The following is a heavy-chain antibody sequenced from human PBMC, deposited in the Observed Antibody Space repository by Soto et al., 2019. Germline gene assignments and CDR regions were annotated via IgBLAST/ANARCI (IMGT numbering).Heavy chain of an antibody. D-gene: IGHD3-3*01. V-gene: IGHV4-34*01. J-gene: IGHJ4*02. CDR1: GGSFIGYY. CDR2: INHSGST. CDR3: ASGRVVPMDY. Sequence: SETLSLTCAVDGGSFIGYYWSWIRQPPGKGLEWIGEINHSGSTNYNPSLKSRVTISVDTSKNQFSLKLSSVTAADTAVYYCASGRVVPMDYWGQGTLVTVSS.